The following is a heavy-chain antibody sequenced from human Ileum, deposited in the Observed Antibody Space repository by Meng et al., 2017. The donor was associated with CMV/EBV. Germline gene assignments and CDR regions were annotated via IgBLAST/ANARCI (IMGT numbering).Heavy chain of an antibody. Sequence: EGQLVESGGGLTQPGGSLRLSCAASGFTFSNYWMQWVRQVPGKGLVWVSRIKSDGTGITYVDSMKGRFTISRDNAKNTLYLQMTNLRVDDTAVYYCTRDYWGIPDYWGQGTLVTVSS. CDR3: TRDYWGIPDY. V-gene: IGHV3-74*01. J-gene: IGHJ4*02. CDR1: GFTFSNYW. CDR2: IKSDGTGI. D-gene: IGHD7-27*01.